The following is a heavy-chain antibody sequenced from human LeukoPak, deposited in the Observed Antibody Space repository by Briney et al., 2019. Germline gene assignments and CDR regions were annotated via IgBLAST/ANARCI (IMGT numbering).Heavy chain of an antibody. J-gene: IGHJ4*02. CDR3: ARSDSSSWYYFDY. CDR2: IYSDGGT. D-gene: IGHD6-13*01. CDR1: GGSISSYY. Sequence: SETLSLTCTVSGGSISSYYWSWIRQPAGKGLDYIGRIYSDGGTNFNPSLKSRVTMSVDTSKNQFSLKLSPVTAADTAVYYCARSDSSSWYYFDYWGQGTLVTVSS. V-gene: IGHV4-4*07.